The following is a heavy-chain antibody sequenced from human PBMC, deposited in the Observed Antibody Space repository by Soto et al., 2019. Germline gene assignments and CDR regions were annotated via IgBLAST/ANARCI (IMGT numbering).Heavy chain of an antibody. CDR2: IYPGDSDT. CDR1: GYSFTSYW. Sequence: LQISCKGSGYSFTSYWIGWVRQMPGKGLEWMGIIYPGDSDTRYSPSFQGQVTISADKSISTAYLQWSSLKASDTAMYYCARWKRDSSGWYWFDPWGQGTLVTVSS. V-gene: IGHV5-51*01. J-gene: IGHJ5*02. D-gene: IGHD6-19*01. CDR3: ARWKRDSSGWYWFDP.